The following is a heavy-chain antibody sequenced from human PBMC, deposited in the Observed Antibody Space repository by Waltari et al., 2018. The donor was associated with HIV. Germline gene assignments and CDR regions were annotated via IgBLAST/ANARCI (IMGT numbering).Heavy chain of an antibody. V-gene: IGHV5-51*01. D-gene: IGHD6-25*01. CDR2: TDPGDSDA. CDR1: GYRFTSYW. J-gene: IGHJ4*02. CDR3: ARGTARDGYTYF. Sequence: EVQLVQSGAEVKKPGESLKISCKGSGYRFTSYWIGWVRQMPGKGLEWMGITDPGDSDASYSPSFKGQVTISVDKSISSAYLQWSSLKSSDSGTYFCARGTARDGYTYFWGQGTLVTVAS.